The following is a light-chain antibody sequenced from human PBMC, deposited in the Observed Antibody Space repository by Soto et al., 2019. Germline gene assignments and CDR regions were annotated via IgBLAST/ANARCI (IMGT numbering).Light chain of an antibody. V-gene: IGKV4-1*01. CDR2: WAS. CDR3: QHYYQPPRT. Sequence: DIVMTQSPDSLAVSLRERATINCKSSQRVLYSSNNKNYLAWYQQTPGQPPKVLIYWASTRESRVPDRCSGSGSGTDSTLTISSLQAEDVAVYCCQHYYQPPRTFGQGTKVDIK. J-gene: IGKJ1*01. CDR1: QRVLYSSNNKNY.